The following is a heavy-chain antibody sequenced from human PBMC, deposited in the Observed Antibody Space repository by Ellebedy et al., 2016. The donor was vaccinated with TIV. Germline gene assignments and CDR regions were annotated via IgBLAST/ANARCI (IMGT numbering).Heavy chain of an antibody. Sequence: GGSLRLXXAASGFTFSSYAMSWVRQAPGKGLEWVSAISGSGGSTYYADSVKGRFTISRDNSKNTLYLQMNSLRAEDTAVYYCAKASGYYGSGSYYDFDYWGQGTLVTVSS. CDR1: GFTFSSYA. V-gene: IGHV3-23*01. J-gene: IGHJ4*02. CDR2: ISGSGGST. D-gene: IGHD3-10*01. CDR3: AKASGYYGSGSYYDFDY.